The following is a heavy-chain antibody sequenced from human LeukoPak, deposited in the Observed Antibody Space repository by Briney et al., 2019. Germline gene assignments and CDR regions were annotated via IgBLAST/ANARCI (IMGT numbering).Heavy chain of an antibody. Sequence: PSETLSLTCTVSGGSISSSSYYWGWIRQPPGKGLEWIGSIYYSGSTYYNPSLKSRVTISVDTSKNQSSLKLSSVTAADTAVYYCATQDSSGWDYFDYWGQGTLVTVSS. D-gene: IGHD6-19*01. CDR1: GGSISSSSYY. J-gene: IGHJ4*02. V-gene: IGHV4-39*01. CDR3: ATQDSSGWDYFDY. CDR2: IYYSGST.